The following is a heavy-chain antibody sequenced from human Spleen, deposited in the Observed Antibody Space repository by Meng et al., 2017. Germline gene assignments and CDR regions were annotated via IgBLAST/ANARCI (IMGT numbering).Heavy chain of an antibody. J-gene: IGHJ4*02. V-gene: IGHV4-34*01. CDR3: ARGPTTMAHDFDY. CDR2: INHSGST. CDR1: GGSFSDYY. Sequence: QVQLQQWGAVLLKPSATLSLTCVVPGGSFSDYYWSWIRQPPGKGLEWIGEINHSGSTNYNPSLESRATISVDTSQNNLSLKLSSVTAADSAVYYCARGPTTMAHDFDYWGQGTLVTVSS. D-gene: IGHD4-11*01.